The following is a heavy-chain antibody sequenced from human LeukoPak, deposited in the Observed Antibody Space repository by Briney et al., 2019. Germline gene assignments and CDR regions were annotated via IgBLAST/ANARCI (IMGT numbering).Heavy chain of an antibody. V-gene: IGHV5-51*01. CDR1: GYSFSNYW. J-gene: IGHJ4*02. CDR2: IYPGDSDT. Sequence: GESLKISRQGSGYSFSNYWIGWVRQMPGKGLEWMGIIYPGDSDTRYIPSFQGQVTISADKSISTAYLQWSSLKASDTAMYYCARRVDSYWFFDYWGQGTLVTVSS. D-gene: IGHD1-26*01. CDR3: ARRVDSYWFFDY.